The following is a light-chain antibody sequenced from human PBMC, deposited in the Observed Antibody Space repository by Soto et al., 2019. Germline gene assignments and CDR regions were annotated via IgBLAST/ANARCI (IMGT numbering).Light chain of an antibody. V-gene: IGKV1-5*03. Sequence: DIQMTQSPSTLSASVGDRVTITCRASQSISGLLAWYQQKPGKAPKLLIYKASGLESGVPSRFSGSGSGTEFTLTINGLQPDDFATYYCQQYNTFWTFGRGTKV. CDR2: KAS. J-gene: IGKJ1*01. CDR1: QSISGL. CDR3: QQYNTFWT.